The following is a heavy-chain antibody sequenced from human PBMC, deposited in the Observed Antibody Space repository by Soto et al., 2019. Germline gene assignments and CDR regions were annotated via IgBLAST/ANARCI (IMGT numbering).Heavy chain of an antibody. J-gene: IGHJ5*02. CDR1: GFTFSRYA. V-gene: IGHV3-30-3*01. D-gene: IGHD6-13*01. CDR3: AREVWAAAGTGWFDP. Sequence: QVQLVESGGGVVQPGRSLRLSCAASGFTFSRYAMHWVRQAPGKGLEWVAVISYDGSNKYYVDSVKGRFTISRDNSKNTLDLQMKGLRAEDTAVDYCAREVWAAAGTGWFDPWGQGTLVTVSS. CDR2: ISYDGSNK.